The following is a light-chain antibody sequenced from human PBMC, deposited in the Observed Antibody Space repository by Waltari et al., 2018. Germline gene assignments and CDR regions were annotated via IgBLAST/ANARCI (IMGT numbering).Light chain of an antibody. CDR2: GAS. Sequence: IVMTQSPATLSVSPGERVTLSCRASQSVCGNLAWYQQKPGQAPRLLMYGASTRAAGVPTRFSGSGSGTEFTVTISSLQSEDFAVYYCQQYNDWPQTFGQGTKLETK. CDR3: QQYNDWPQT. V-gene: IGKV3-15*01. J-gene: IGKJ2*01. CDR1: QSVCGN.